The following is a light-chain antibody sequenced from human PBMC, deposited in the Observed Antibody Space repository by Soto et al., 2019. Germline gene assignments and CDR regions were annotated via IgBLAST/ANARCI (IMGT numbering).Light chain of an antibody. CDR3: QQSYSSRRT. V-gene: IGKV1-39*01. J-gene: IGKJ1*01. Sequence: DIQMTQSPSSLSASVGDRVTITCRASQSVRTLLNWYQQKPGKAPKLLIQGASSLRSGVPSRFSGSGTGTGFTLTISSLQPDDFAIYYCQQSYSSRRTFGQGTKVEVK. CDR1: QSVRTL. CDR2: GAS.